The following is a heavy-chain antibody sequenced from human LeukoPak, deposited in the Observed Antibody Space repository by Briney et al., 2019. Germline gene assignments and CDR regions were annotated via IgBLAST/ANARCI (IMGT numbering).Heavy chain of an antibody. V-gene: IGHV3-53*01. D-gene: IGHD2-2*01. CDR1: GFTVSSHY. J-gene: IGHJ4*02. Sequence: GGSLRLSCAASGFTVSSHYMSWVRQAPGKGLEWVSVLYSGGTTYYADSVKGRFTISRDNSKNTVYLQMNSLRAEDTAVYYCAKGGSPSCYSSSGYWGQGTLVTVSS. CDR2: LYSGGTT. CDR3: AKGGSPSCYSSSGY.